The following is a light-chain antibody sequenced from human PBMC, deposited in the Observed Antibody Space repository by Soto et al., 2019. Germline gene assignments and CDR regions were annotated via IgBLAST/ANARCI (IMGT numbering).Light chain of an antibody. Sequence: VSLYQEERATLSCRASQSVSNNYLAWYQQKPGQAPRLLIYGASNRATGIPDRFSGSGSGTDFTLTISRLEPEDFAVYYCQQYGRLGPFGQRTKVDI. CDR2: GAS. J-gene: IGKJ1*01. CDR1: QSVSNNY. V-gene: IGKV3-20*01. CDR3: QQYGRLGP.